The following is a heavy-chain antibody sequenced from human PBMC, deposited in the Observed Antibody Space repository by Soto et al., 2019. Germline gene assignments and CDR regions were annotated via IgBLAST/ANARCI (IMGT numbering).Heavy chain of an antibody. Sequence: QVQLVESGGGVVQPGRSLRLSCAASGFTFSSYGMHWVRQAPGKGLEWVAVIWYDGSNKYYADSVKGRFTISRDNSKNTLYLQMNSLRAEDTAVYYCARDLGYCSGGSCYPRISYGMDVWGQGTTVTVSS. V-gene: IGHV3-33*01. CDR1: GFTFSSYG. J-gene: IGHJ6*02. CDR2: IWYDGSNK. D-gene: IGHD2-15*01. CDR3: ARDLGYCSGGSCYPRISYGMDV.